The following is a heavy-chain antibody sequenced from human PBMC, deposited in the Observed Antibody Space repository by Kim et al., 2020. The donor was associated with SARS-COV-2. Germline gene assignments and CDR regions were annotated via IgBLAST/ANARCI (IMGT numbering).Heavy chain of an antibody. CDR2: IRSKANSYAT. J-gene: IGHJ4*02. CDR1: GFTFSGSA. Sequence: GGSLRLSCAASGFTFSGSAMHWVRQASGKGLEWVGRIRSKANSYATAYTASVKGRFTISRDDSKNTAYLQMNSLKTEDTAVYYCTKSSIAARPSDYWGQGTLVTVSS. V-gene: IGHV3-73*01. CDR3: TKSSIAARPSDY. D-gene: IGHD6-6*01.